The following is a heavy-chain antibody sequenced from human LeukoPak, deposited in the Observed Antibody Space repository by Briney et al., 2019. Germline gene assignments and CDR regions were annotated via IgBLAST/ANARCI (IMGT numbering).Heavy chain of an antibody. CDR1: GYSFTSYW. CDR2: IDPSDSYT. V-gene: IGHV5-10-1*01. Sequence: GESLRISCKGSGYSFTSYWISWVRQMPGKGLEWMGRIDPSDSYTNYSPSFQGHDTISADKSISTAYLQWSGLKASDTAMYYCARERQQLPGFDYWGQGTLVTVSS. CDR3: ARERQQLPGFDY. D-gene: IGHD6-13*01. J-gene: IGHJ4*02.